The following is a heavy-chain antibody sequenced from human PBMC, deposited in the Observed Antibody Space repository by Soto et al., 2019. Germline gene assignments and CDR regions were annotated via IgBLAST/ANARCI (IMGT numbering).Heavy chain of an antibody. CDR1: GYTFTDYY. V-gene: IGHV1-2*04. Sequence: GASVKVSCKASGYTFTDYYIHWVRQAPGQGLEWMGWINPNSGGTNYAQKFQGWVTMTRDTSISTAYMELSRLRSDDTAVYYCARDLRGTMVATYWFDPWGQGTLVTVSS. CDR3: ARDLRGTMVATYWFDP. D-gene: IGHD4-17*01. J-gene: IGHJ5*02. CDR2: INPNSGGT.